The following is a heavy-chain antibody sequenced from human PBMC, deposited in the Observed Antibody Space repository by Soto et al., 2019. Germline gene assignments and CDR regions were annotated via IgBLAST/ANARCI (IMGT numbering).Heavy chain of an antibody. J-gene: IGHJ4*02. D-gene: IGHD1-20*01. CDR1: GGSISSGGYY. V-gene: IGHV4-31*03. CDR3: ARVKGPGMAYFDY. CDR2: IYYSGST. Sequence: SETKSLTCTVSGGSISSGGYYWSWIRQHPGKGLEWIGYIYYSGSTYYNPSLKSRVTISVDTSKNQFSLKLSSVTAADTAVYYCARVKGPGMAYFDYWGQGTLVTVSS.